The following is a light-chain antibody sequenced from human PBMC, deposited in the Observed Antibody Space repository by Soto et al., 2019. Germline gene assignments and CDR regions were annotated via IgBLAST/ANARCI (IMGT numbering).Light chain of an antibody. CDR2: CAS. CDR1: QSVSSSY. CDR3: QQYGNSPLT. J-gene: IGKJ4*01. Sequence: EIVLTQSPGTLSLSPGERATLSCRASQSVSSSYLAWYQQKPGQAPRLLIYCASSRATGIPDRFSGSGSGTDFTLNINRLEPEDFAVYYCQQYGNSPLTFGGGTKVEIK. V-gene: IGKV3-20*01.